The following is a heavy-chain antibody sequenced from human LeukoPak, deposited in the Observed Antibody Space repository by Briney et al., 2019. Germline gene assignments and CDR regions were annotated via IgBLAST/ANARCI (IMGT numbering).Heavy chain of an antibody. J-gene: IGHJ3*02. D-gene: IGHD4-17*01. CDR2: IYYSGST. CDR3: ARDHNDYGDTDAFDI. Sequence: SETLSLTCTVSGGSISSYYWSWIRQPPGKGLEWIGYIYYSGSTNYNPSLKSRVTISVDTSKNQFSLKLSSVTAADTAVYYCARDHNDYGDTDAFDIWGQGTMVTVSS. CDR1: GGSISSYY. V-gene: IGHV4-59*12.